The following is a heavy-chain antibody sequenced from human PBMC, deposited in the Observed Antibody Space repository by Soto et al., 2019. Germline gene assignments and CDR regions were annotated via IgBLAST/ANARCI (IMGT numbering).Heavy chain of an antibody. CDR2: IRQDGREK. CDR3: ASTSNGYFDN. V-gene: IGHV3-7*02. D-gene: IGHD2-2*01. CDR1: GFAFGSYW. Sequence: GGSLRLSCAASGFAFGSYWMSWVRQAPGKGLEWVANIRQDGREKYYVDSVRGRFTVSRDNANNSLYLQLSSLRAEDAAVFYCASTSNGYFDNWGQGTLVTSPQ. J-gene: IGHJ4*02.